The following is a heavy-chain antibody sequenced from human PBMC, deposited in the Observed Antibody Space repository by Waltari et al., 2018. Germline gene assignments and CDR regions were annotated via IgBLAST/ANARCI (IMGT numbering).Heavy chain of an antibody. CDR2: MSPIWGKG. V-gene: IGHV1-69*12. Sequence: QVQLVQSGAEVKKPGSSVKVSCKASGGTFSSYAISWVRQAPGQGLEWMGGMSPIWGKGNYEQKCKGRGTITADESTSTAYRELSSLGSEDKAVYYCARGSSSWYEGRFDPWGQGTLVTVSS. CDR1: GGTFSSYA. CDR3: ARGSSSWYEGRFDP. D-gene: IGHD6-13*01. J-gene: IGHJ5*02.